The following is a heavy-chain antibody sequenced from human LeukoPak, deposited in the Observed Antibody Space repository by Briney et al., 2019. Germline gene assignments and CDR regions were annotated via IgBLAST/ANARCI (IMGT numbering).Heavy chain of an antibody. Sequence: KPSETLSLTCTVSGGSISSYYWSWIRQPAGKGLEWIGRIYTSGSTNYNPSLKSRVTMSVDTSKNQFSLKLSSATAADTAVYYCARTSYYYDSSPEAFDIWGQGTMVTVSS. CDR3: ARTSYYYDSSPEAFDI. D-gene: IGHD3-22*01. CDR2: IYTSGST. J-gene: IGHJ3*02. CDR1: GGSISSYY. V-gene: IGHV4-4*07.